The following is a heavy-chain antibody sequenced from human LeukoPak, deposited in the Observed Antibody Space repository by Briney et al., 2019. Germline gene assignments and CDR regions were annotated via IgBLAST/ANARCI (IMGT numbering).Heavy chain of an antibody. J-gene: IGHJ4*02. CDR1: GYSISSGYY. CDR3: AKDSQTGYPNPSYYFDY. V-gene: IGHV4-38-2*02. CDR2: IYYSGST. Sequence: PSETLSLTCTVSGYSISSGYYWGWIRQPPGKGLEWIGSIYYSGSTYYNPSLKSRVTISVDTSKNQFSLKLSSVTAADTAVYYCAKDSQTGYPNPSYYFDYWGQGTLVTVSS. D-gene: IGHD3-9*01.